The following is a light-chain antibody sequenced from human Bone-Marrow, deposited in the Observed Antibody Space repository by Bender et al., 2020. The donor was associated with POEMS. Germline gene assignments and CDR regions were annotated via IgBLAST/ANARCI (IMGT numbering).Light chain of an antibody. J-gene: IGLJ2*01. CDR1: SNDVGGYNY. CDR3: SSYTSSTTLV. Sequence: QSALTQPASVSESPGQSITISCTGTSNDVGGYNYVSWYQQHPGKAPNLLIYGVINRPSWVSPRFSGSKSGNTASLTISGLQAEDEADYYCSSYTSSTTLVFGGGTKLTVL. V-gene: IGLV2-14*01. CDR2: GVI.